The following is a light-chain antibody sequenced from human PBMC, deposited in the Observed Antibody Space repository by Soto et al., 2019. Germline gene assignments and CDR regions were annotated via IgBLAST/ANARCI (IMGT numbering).Light chain of an antibody. CDR3: QQYGSSPT. CDR1: QSISDT. CDR2: GAS. V-gene: IGKV3-20*01. Sequence: EIVLTQAPATLSLSPGERATLSCRASQSISDTLAWYQQKPGQAPRPLIYGASTRAPGFPDRFGGSGSGTDFTLTISRLEPEDFAVYYCQQYGSSPTFGGGTKVDIK. J-gene: IGKJ4*01.